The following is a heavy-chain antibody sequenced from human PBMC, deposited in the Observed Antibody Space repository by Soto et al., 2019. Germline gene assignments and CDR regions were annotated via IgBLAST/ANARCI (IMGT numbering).Heavy chain of an antibody. Sequence: PWGSLLLACASSVFTFSIYVMGWVRQAPGKGLEWVSAISASGASTYYADTVKGRFTISRDNSKNTLYLQMNSLRAEDTAVYYCAKGDSSGDPRYFDYWGQGTMVTVSS. J-gene: IGHJ4*02. V-gene: IGHV3-23*01. CDR3: AKGDSSGDPRYFDY. CDR2: ISASGAST. D-gene: IGHD3-22*01. CDR1: VFTFSIYV.